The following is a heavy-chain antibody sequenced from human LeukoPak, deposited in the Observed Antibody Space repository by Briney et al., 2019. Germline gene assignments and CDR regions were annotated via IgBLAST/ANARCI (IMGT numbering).Heavy chain of an antibody. D-gene: IGHD5-18*01. Sequence: ASVKVSCKASGYTFTSYDINWVRQATGQGLEWMGWMNPNSGNTGYAQKFQGRVTMTRDMSTSTVYMELSSLRSEDTAVYYCARGGQLDWFDPWGQGTLVTVSS. CDR1: GYTFTSYD. CDR3: ARGGQLDWFDP. CDR2: MNPNSGNT. V-gene: IGHV1-8*02. J-gene: IGHJ5*02.